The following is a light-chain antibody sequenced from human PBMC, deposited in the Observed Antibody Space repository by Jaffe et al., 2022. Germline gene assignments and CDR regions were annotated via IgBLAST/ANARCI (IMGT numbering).Light chain of an antibody. Sequence: DIQMTQSPSSLSASVGDRVTITCRASQGINNGLAWYQQKPERAPKFLIFDASSLGSGVPSRFSGSGHGTEFTLTINGLQPEDFATYYCQQADSLPPTFGGGTRVDIK. V-gene: IGKV1D-12*01. J-gene: IGKJ4*01. CDR2: DAS. CDR3: QQADSLPPT. CDR1: QGINNG.